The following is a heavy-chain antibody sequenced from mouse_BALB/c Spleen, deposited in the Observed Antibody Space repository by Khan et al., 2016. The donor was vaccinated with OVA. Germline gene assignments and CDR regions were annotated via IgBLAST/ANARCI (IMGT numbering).Heavy chain of an antibody. CDR3: ARPPYFSYVMVY. Sequence: QIQLVQSGPELKKPGATVKISCKASGYTFTNYGLNWVKQAPGKGLQWMGWINTNTGEPTYAVDFKGRFAFSLETSASTAYLQINNLKNEDTATYFCARPPYFSYVMVYWGQGTSVTVSS. J-gene: IGHJ4*01. D-gene: IGHD2-10*01. CDR2: INTNTGEP. V-gene: IGHV9-3-1*01. CDR1: GYTFTNYG.